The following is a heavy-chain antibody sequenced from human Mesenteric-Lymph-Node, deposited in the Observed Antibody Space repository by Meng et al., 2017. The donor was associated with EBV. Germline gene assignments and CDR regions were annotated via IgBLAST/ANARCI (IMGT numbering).Heavy chain of an antibody. D-gene: IGHD3-22*01. CDR1: GGSISSGGYS. V-gene: IGHV4-30-2*01. CDR2: IYHSGST. Sequence: QLQESGQGLVKPSQTLSLTCAVSGGSISSGGYSWSWIRQPPGKGLEWIGYIYHSGSTYYNPSLKSRVTISVDRSKNQFSLKLSSVTAADTAVYYCARLDSSGYYTGWFDPWGQGTLVTVSS. CDR3: ARLDSSGYYTGWFDP. J-gene: IGHJ5*02.